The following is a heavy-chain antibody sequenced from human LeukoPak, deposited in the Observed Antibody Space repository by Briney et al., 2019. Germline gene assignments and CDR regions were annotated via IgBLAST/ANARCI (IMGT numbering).Heavy chain of an antibody. Sequence: PGGSLRLSCAASGFIFNNYVMQWVRQAPGKGLEWVALISSDGSNEFYADSVKGRFTISRDNSKNTLHLQMSSLRPEDTAVYFCARETFAGILGDHWGQGTLVTVSS. D-gene: IGHD6-13*01. J-gene: IGHJ4*02. CDR1: GFIFNNYV. CDR2: ISSDGSNE. CDR3: ARETFAGILGDH. V-gene: IGHV3-30-3*01.